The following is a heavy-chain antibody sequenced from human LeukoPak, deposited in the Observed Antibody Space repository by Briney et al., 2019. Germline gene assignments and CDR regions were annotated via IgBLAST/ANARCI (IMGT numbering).Heavy chain of an antibody. Sequence: PGGSLRLSCAASGFTVSSNYMSWVRQAPGKGLEWVSVIYSGGSTYYADSVKGRFTISRDDSKNTAYLQMNSLKTEDTAVYYCTRLLYSRESGTYYYYYYMDVWGKGTTVTVSS. D-gene: IGHD6-13*01. V-gene: IGHV3-66*04. CDR3: TRLLYSRESGTYYYYYYMDV. CDR1: GFTVSSNY. J-gene: IGHJ6*03. CDR2: IYSGGST.